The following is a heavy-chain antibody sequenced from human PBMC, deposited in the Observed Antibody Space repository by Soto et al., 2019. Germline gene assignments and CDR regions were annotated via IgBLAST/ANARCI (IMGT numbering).Heavy chain of an antibody. V-gene: IGHV4-34*01. D-gene: IGHD3-3*01. CDR1: GGSFSGYY. CDR3: ARGLSDYDFWSGYDVSDY. CDR2: INHSGST. J-gene: IGHJ4*02. Sequence: QVQLQQWGAGLLKPSETLSLTCAVYGGSFSGYYWSWIRQPPGKGLEWIGEINHSGSTNYNPSLKSRVTISVDTSKNQFSLKLRSVTAADTAVYYCARGLSDYDFWSGYDVSDYWGQGTLVTVSS.